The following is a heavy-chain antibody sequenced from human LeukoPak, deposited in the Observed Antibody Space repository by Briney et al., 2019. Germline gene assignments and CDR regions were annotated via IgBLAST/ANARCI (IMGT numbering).Heavy chain of an antibody. CDR3: ARDKEMATIPVFDY. CDR2: IYYSGST. J-gene: IGHJ4*02. D-gene: IGHD5-24*01. V-gene: IGHV4-30-4*08. CDR1: GGSISSGDYY. Sequence: PSQTLSLTCTVSGGSISSGDYYWSWIRQPPGKGLEWIGYIYYSGSTYYNPSLKRRVTIPVDTSKNQFSLKLSSGTAADTAVYYCARDKEMATIPVFDYWGQGTLVTVSS.